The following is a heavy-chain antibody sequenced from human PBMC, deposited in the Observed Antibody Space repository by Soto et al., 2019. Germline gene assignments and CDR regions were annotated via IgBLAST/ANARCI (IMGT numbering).Heavy chain of an antibody. J-gene: IGHJ1*01. V-gene: IGHV3-15*07. CDR2: IKSKTDGGTI. D-gene: IGHD2-15*01. Sequence: EVQLVESGGGLVKPGESLRLSCAASDLSFSNAYINWVRQAPGKGLELVGRIKSKTDGGTIDYAAPGKGRFIISRDDSSNTVYLQMNSLKTEDTAVYYCTTRGALGYWGQGTLVTVSS. CDR3: TTRGALGY. CDR1: DLSFSNAY.